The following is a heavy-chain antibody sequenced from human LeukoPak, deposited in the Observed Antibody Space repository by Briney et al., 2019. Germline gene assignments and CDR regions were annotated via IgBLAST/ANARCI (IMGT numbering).Heavy chain of an antibody. Sequence: SETLSLTCTVSGGSISFYYWSWIRQPPGKGLEWIGRIYTSGSTNYNPSLKSRVTMSVDTSKNQFSLKLSSVTAADTAVYYCARGPTSHTYYDILTGFDYWGQGTLVTVSS. CDR3: ARGPTSHTYYDILTGFDY. V-gene: IGHV4-4*07. D-gene: IGHD3-9*01. CDR1: GGSISFYY. J-gene: IGHJ4*02. CDR2: IYTSGST.